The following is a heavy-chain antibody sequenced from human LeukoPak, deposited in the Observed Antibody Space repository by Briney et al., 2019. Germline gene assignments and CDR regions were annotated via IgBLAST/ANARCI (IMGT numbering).Heavy chain of an antibody. D-gene: IGHD6-25*01. CDR3: ARALGRRPFDY. CDR1: GGSISSGSYY. V-gene: IGHV4-61*02. CDR2: IYTSGST. J-gene: IGHJ4*02. Sequence: SETLSLTCTVSGGSISSGSYYWSWIRQPAGKGLEWIGRIYTSGSTNYNPSLKSRVTISVDTSKNQFSLKLSSVTAADTAVYYCARALGRRPFDYWGQGTLVTVSS.